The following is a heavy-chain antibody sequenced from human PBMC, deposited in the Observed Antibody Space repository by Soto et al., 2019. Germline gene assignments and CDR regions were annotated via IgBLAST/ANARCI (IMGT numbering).Heavy chain of an antibody. CDR3: ARGYYYDSSGYYPNYYYGMDV. Sequence: PGGSLRLSCAASGFTFSSYGMHWVRQAPGKGLEWVAVIWYDGSNKYYADSVKGRFTISRDNSKNTLYLQMNSLRAEDTAVYYCARGYYYDSSGYYPNYYYGMDVWGQGTTVTVSS. J-gene: IGHJ6*02. CDR2: IWYDGSNK. CDR1: GFTFSSYG. D-gene: IGHD3-22*01. V-gene: IGHV3-33*01.